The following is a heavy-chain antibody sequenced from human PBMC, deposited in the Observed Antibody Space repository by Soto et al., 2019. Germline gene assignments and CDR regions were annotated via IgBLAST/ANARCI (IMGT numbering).Heavy chain of an antibody. CDR3: ARYYFDGSGYYYGYFDY. J-gene: IGHJ4*02. CDR2: ISYSGST. V-gene: IGHV4-38-2*01. CDR1: GFAISRAYY. D-gene: IGHD3-22*01. Sequence: LSLTCGVSGFAISRAYYWGWIRQTPGKGLGWIGSISYSGSTFYNASLQSRVTISIDTSKNHFSLRLTSVTAADTALYYCARYYFDGSGYYYGYFDYWGQGALVTVSS.